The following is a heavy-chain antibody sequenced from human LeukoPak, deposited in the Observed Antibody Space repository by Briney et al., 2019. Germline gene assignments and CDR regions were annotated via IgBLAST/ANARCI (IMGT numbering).Heavy chain of an antibody. D-gene: IGHD4-11*01. CDR2: INPSGGST. V-gene: IGHV1-46*01. CDR1: GGTFSSYD. CDR3: ARTDYSNYLYYFDY. J-gene: IGHJ4*02. Sequence: ASVKVSCKASGGTFSSYDISWVRQAPGQGLEWMGIINPSGGSTSYAQKFQGRVTMTRDMSTSTVYMELSSLRSEDTAVYYCARTDYSNYLYYFDYWGQGTLVTVSS.